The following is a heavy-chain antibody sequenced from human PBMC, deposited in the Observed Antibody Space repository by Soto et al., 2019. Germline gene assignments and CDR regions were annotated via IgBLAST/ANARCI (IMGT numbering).Heavy chain of an antibody. CDR2: IIPILGIA. Sequence: QVQLVQSGAEVKKPGSSVKVSCKASGGTFSSYTISWVRQAPGQGLEWMGRIIPILGIANYAQKFQGRVTITADKSTSTAYMELSSLRSEDTAVYYCARGGGAAHTYYYYYMDVWGKGTTVTVSS. CDR1: GGTFSSYT. J-gene: IGHJ6*03. V-gene: IGHV1-69*02. D-gene: IGHD6-6*01. CDR3: ARGGGAAHTYYYYYMDV.